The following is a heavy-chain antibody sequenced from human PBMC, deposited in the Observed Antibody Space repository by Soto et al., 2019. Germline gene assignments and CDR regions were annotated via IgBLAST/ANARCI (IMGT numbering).Heavy chain of an antibody. J-gene: IGHJ5*02. CDR3: ARDPAP. V-gene: IGHV4-30-4*01. CDR1: GGSISSGDFC. CDR2: IYYSGST. Sequence: SETLSLTCTVSGGSISSGDFCWSWIRQPPGKGLEWIGYIYYSGSTYYNPSLTSRVTISVDTSKNQFSLKLSSVTAADTAVYYCARDPAPWGQGTLVTVSS.